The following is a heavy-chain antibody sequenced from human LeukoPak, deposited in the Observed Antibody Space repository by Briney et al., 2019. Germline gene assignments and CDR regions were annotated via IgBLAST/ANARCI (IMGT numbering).Heavy chain of an antibody. V-gene: IGHV4-30-2*01. CDR3: ARAGLPPGKESDP. Sequence: SETLSLTCAVSGGSISSGGYSWSWIRQPPGKGLEWIGYIYHSGSTYYNPSLKSRVTISVDRSKNQFSLKLSSVTAADTAVYYCARAGLPPGKESDPWGQGTLVTVSS. D-gene: IGHD4-11*01. CDR2: IYHSGST. J-gene: IGHJ5*02. CDR1: GGSISSGGYS.